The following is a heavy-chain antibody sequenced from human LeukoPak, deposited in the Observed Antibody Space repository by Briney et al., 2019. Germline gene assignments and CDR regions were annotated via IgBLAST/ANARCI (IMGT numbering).Heavy chain of an antibody. D-gene: IGHD4-11*01. V-gene: IGHV4-59*01. CDR2: IYYSGSS. Sequence: SQTLSLTCTVSGGSISGYYWSWIRQSPGKGLEWIGYIYYSGSSSYNPSLKSRVTISVDTSKNQFSLRLNSVTAADTAVYYCARGGWLQYLSYDYWGQGTLVTVSS. J-gene: IGHJ4*02. CDR1: GGSISGYY. CDR3: ARGGWLQYLSYDY.